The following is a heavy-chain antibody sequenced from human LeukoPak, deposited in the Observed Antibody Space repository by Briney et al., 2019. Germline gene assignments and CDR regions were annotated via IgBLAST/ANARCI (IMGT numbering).Heavy chain of an antibody. J-gene: IGHJ4*02. CDR1: GGSISSSSYY. Sequence: SETLSLTCTVSGGSISSSSYYWGWIRQPPGRGLEWIGEINHSGSTNYNPSLKSRVTISVDTSKNQFSLKLSSVTAADTAVYYCARRGAIAVGYWGQGTLVTVSS. D-gene: IGHD3-16*02. V-gene: IGHV4-39*07. CDR3: ARRGAIAVGY. CDR2: INHSGST.